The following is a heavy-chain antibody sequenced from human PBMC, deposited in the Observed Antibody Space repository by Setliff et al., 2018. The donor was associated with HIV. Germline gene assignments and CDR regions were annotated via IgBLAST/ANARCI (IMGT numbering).Heavy chain of an antibody. CDR3: ARHPPYCSGGSCYRGRGYYFDY. D-gene: IGHD2-15*01. CDR2: IYYSGST. Sequence: SETLSLTCTVSGGSISSISYYWGWIRQPPGKGLEWIGSIYYSGSTYYNPSLKSRVTISVDTSKTQFSLKLNSVTAADTAMYYCARHPPYCSGGSCYRGRGYYFDYWGQGTLVTVSS. CDR1: GGSISSISYY. V-gene: IGHV4-39*01. J-gene: IGHJ4*02.